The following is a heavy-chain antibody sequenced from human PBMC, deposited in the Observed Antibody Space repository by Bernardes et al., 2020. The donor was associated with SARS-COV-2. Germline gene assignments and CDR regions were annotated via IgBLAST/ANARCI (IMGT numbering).Heavy chain of an antibody. CDR2: ISGRGSST. D-gene: IGHD4-17*01. Sequence: GGALRLSCAASGFTFSSYSMSWVRQAPGKGLGGGAVISGRGSSTYHADSVKGRFTISRHNSKNTLYLQMNSLRAEDTAIYYCAKSAPHGEEFGLNFDYWGQGTLVTVPS. CDR3: AKSAPHGEEFGLNFDY. J-gene: IGHJ4*02. V-gene: IGHV3-23*01. CDR1: GFTFSSYS.